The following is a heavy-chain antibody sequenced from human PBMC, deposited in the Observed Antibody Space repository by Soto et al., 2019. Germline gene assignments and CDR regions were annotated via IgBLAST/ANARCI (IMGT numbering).Heavy chain of an antibody. V-gene: IGHV1-69*01. Sequence: QVQLVQSGAEVKKPGSSVKVSCKASGGTFSSYASSWVRQAPGQGLEWVGGIIPISDTTNYAQKFQGRVTITADESTSTAYMELSSRRSDDTAVYYCARSHGSSTSLEIYYYYDDEMEGWGQGPTVPVS. CDR3: ARSHGSSTSLEIYYYYDDEMEG. D-gene: IGHD2-2*01. CDR1: GGTFSSYA. J-gene: IGHJ6*02. CDR2: IIPISDTT.